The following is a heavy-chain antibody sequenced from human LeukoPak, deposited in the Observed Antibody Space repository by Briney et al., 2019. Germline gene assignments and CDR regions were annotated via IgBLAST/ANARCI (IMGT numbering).Heavy chain of an antibody. D-gene: IGHD5-12*01. V-gene: IGHV4-30-4*01. CDR2: IYYSGST. J-gene: IGHJ3*02. CDR3: ARVTRPPKSIVATPNDAFDI. Sequence: SETLSLTCTVSGGSISSGDYYWSWIRQPPGKGLEWIGYIYYSGSTYYNPSPKSRVTISVDTSKNQFSLKLSSVTAADTAVYYCARVTRPPKSIVATPNDAFDIWGQGTVVTVSS. CDR1: GGSISSGDYY.